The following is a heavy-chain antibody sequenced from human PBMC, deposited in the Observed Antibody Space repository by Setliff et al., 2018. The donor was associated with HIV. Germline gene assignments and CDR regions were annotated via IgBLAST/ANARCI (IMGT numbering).Heavy chain of an antibody. CDR3: ARGYYNFWSGYYDSRFPNPIDAFDI. V-gene: IGHV1-18*01. J-gene: IGHJ3*02. D-gene: IGHD3-3*01. CDR1: GYTFSSYG. CDR2: ISAYNGNT. Sequence: VASVKVSCNASGYTFSSYGISWVRQAPGQGVEWMGWISAYNGNTNYAQKLQGRVTMTTDTSTSTAYMELRSLRSDDTAVYYCARGYYNFWSGYYDSRFPNPIDAFDIWGQGTMVTVSS.